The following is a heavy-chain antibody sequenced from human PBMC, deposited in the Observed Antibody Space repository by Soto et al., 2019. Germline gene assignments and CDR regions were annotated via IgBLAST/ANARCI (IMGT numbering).Heavy chain of an antibody. CDR2: VSHDGKSG. CDR1: GFTFSSYA. J-gene: IGHJ4*02. V-gene: IGHV3-30*14. D-gene: IGHD6-19*01. CDR3: SRVDKFNGGWS. Sequence: QVQLVESGGGVVQPGRSLRLSCAASGFTFSSYAMHWVRRAPGKGLEWVAAVSHDGKSGFYADSVSGRFTVSRDNSNKLVYLQMDRLSPEYTALFYCSRVDKFNGGWSWGQGTAVTVSS.